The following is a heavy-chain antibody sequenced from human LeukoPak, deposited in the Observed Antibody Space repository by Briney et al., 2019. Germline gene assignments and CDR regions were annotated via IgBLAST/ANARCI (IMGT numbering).Heavy chain of an antibody. CDR3: TGDRGAYNLYDY. J-gene: IGHJ4*02. CDR1: GFTFSGSA. D-gene: IGHD1-1*01. Sequence: GGSLRLSCAASGFTFSGSAMHWVRQASGKGLEWVGRIRSKANSYATAYAASVKGRFTISRDDSKNTAYLQMNSLKTEDTAVYYCTGDRGAYNLYDYWGQGTLVTVSS. CDR2: IRSKANSYAT. V-gene: IGHV3-73*01.